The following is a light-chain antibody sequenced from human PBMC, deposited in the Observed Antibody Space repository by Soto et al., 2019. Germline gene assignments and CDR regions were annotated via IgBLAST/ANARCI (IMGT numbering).Light chain of an antibody. CDR2: GAS. CDR3: QQYGSSRDT. V-gene: IGKV3-20*01. Sequence: EIVLTQSPGTLSLSPGEIATLSCRASQSVSSSYLAWYQQKPGQAPRLLIYGASSRATGIPDRFSGSGAGTDVTLTISRLEPEDFAVDYCQQYGSSRDTFGQGTKLEIK. CDR1: QSVSSSY. J-gene: IGKJ2*01.